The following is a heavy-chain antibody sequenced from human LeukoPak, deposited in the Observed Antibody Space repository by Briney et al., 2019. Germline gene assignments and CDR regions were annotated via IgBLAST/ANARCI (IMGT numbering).Heavy chain of an antibody. V-gene: IGHV4-4*07. Sequence: PSETLSLTCTVSGGSTSGYYWSWIRQPAGKGLEWIGRVHSGDNSDSVPSLKSRLAMSLDTSTNQFSLKLTSVTAADTAVYYCARGGAHSPSHDYFHQFMDVWGKGTTVIVSS. CDR1: GGSTSGYY. CDR2: VHSGDNS. J-gene: IGHJ6*03. CDR3: ARGGAHSPSHDYFHQFMDV. D-gene: IGHD6-13*01.